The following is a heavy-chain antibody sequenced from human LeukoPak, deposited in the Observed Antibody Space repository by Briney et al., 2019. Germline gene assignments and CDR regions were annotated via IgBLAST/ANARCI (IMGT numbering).Heavy chain of an antibody. CDR1: GGSISSSSYY. Sequence: SETLSLTCTVSGGSISSSSYYWGWIRQPPGKGLEWIGSIYYSGSTYYNPSLKSRVTISVDTSKKQFSLKLSSVTAADTAVYYCAREERLAVERWFDPWGQGILVTVSS. V-gene: IGHV4-39*07. J-gene: IGHJ5*02. D-gene: IGHD5-24*01. CDR3: AREERLAVERWFDP. CDR2: IYYSGST.